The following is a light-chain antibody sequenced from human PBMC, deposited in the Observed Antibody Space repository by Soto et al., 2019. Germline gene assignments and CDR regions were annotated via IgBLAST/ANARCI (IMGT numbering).Light chain of an antibody. CDR1: SSDVGAYNF. CDR3: QSNDNGLSGSDV. CDR2: EVS. V-gene: IGLV2-14*01. J-gene: IGLJ1*01. Sequence: QSVLTQPASVSGSPGQSITISCTGTSSDVGAYNFVSWYQQFPGKAPKLMIYEVSNRPSGVSDRFSGSKSGNTASLIISGLQAEDEADYYCQSNDNGLSGSDVFGTGTKVTVL.